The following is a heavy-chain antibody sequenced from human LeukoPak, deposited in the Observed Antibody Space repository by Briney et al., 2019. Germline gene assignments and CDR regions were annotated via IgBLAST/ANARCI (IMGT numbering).Heavy chain of an antibody. D-gene: IGHD3-10*01. Sequence: GESLKTSCQASGYSFTSSWIGWARQMPGKGLEWMAIINPGDSDTRYSPSFQGQVTISADKSISTVYLQWGSLKASDTAMYYCARQPGAGRFDPWGQGTLVTVSS. J-gene: IGHJ5*02. CDR1: GYSFTSSW. CDR2: INPGDSDT. CDR3: ARQPGAGRFDP. V-gene: IGHV5-51*01.